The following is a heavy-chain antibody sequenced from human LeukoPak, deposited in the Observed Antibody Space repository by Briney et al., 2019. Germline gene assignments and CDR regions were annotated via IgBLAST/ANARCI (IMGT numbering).Heavy chain of an antibody. CDR1: GGSFSGYY. CDR3: ARRYYYDSSGSQSSPIDY. Sequence: SETLSLTCAAYGGSFSGYYWGWIRQPPGKGLEWIAEINHSGSTNYNPSLKSRVTITVDTSKNQSSLMLSSVTAADTAVYYCARRYYYDSSGSQSSPIDYWGQGTLVTVSS. D-gene: IGHD3-22*01. CDR2: INHSGST. V-gene: IGHV4-34*01. J-gene: IGHJ4*02.